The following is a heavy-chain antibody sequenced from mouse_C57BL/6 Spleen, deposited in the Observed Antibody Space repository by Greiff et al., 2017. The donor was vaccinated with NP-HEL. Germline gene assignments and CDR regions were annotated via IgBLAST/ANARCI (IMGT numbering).Heavy chain of an antibody. J-gene: IGHJ3*01. Sequence: VQLQQPGAELVKPGASVKVSCKASGYTFTSYWMHWVKQRPGQGLEWIGRIHPSGSDTNYNQKFKGKATLTVDKSSSTAYMQLRSLTSEDSAVYYWAIEGGITTVGDQVWCADWGQGTLVTVPA. D-gene: IGHD1-1*01. CDR2: IHPSGSDT. CDR1: GYTFTSYW. CDR3: AIEGGITTVGDQVWCAD. V-gene: IGHV1-74*01.